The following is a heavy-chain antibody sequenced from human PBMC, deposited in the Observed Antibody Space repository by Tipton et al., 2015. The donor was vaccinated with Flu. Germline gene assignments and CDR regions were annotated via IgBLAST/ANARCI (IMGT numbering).Heavy chain of an antibody. J-gene: IGHJ5*02. D-gene: IGHD2-15*01. V-gene: IGHV1-69*01. Sequence: QLVQSGAEVKKPGSSVKVSCKASGGTFSSYAISWVRQAPGQGLEWMGGIIPIFGTANYAQKFQGRVTITADESTSTAYMELSSLRSEDTAVYYCAGGLSGFCSGGSCYGGGWFDPWGQGTLVTVSS. CDR3: AGGLSGFCSGGSCYGGGWFDP. CDR1: GGTFSSYA. CDR2: IIPIFGTA.